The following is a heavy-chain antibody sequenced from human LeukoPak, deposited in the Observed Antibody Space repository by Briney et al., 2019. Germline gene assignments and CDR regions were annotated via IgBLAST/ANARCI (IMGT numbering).Heavy chain of an antibody. J-gene: IGHJ4*02. V-gene: IGHV3-7*01. CDR3: ARDYGDYVNDY. CDR2: IQQDGSEK. D-gene: IGHD4-17*01. Sequence: GGSLRLSCAASGFTFSRYWMNWVRQAPGKGLEWVANIQQDGSEKYYVDSVKGRFTISRDNAKNSLYPQMSSLRAEDTAVYYCARDYGDYVNDYWGQGTLVTVSS. CDR1: GFTFSRYW.